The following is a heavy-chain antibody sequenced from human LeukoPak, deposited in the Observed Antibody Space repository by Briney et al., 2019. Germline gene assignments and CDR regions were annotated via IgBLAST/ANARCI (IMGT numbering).Heavy chain of an antibody. J-gene: IGHJ4*02. V-gene: IGHV1-8*02. Sequence: ASVKVSCKASGYTFTGYYMHWVRQAPGQGLEWMGWTNPNSGKTGYARKFQGRITMTRDTSISTAYMELSSLTSEDTAVYYCVRVSSGWLDFDYWGQGTLVTVSS. CDR1: GYTFTGYY. CDR3: VRVSSGWLDFDY. D-gene: IGHD6-19*01. CDR2: TNPNSGKT.